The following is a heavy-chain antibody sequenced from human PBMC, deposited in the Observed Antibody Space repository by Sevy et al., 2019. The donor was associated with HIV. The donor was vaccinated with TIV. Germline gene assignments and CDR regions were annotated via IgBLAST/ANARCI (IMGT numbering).Heavy chain of an antibody. Sequence: GGSLRLSCAASGFTFASHIMNWVRQAPGKGLEWVASISMTSNDIYYVDSVKGRFTISRDNAKNSLYLQMNSLRVEDTALYYCVRARGFVSGYYSQTFDSWGQGTLVTVSS. CDR1: GFTFASHI. V-gene: IGHV3-21*01. J-gene: IGHJ4*02. CDR2: ISMTSNDI. D-gene: IGHD3-22*01. CDR3: VRARGFVSGYYSQTFDS.